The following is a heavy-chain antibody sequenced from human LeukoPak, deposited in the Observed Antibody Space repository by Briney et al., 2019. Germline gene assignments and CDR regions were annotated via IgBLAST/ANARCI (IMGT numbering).Heavy chain of an antibody. Sequence: GGSLRLSCTASRFTFSHYYMSWVRQAPGKGLEWVANIKQDGGEKYYVDSVKGRFTISRDNAKNSLFLQMNNLRAEDTAVYYCTRDDYSDYGYSSYYYMDVWGKGTTVTVSS. CDR2: IKQDGGEK. V-gene: IGHV3-7*01. CDR1: RFTFSHYY. D-gene: IGHD4-11*01. J-gene: IGHJ6*03. CDR3: TRDDYSDYGYSSYYYMDV.